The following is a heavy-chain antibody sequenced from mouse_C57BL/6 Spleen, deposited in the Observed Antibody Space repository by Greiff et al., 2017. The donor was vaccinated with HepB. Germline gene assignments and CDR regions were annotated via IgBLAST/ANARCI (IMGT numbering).Heavy chain of an antibody. Sequence: QVQLQQPGAELVKPGASVKMSCKASGYTFTSYWITWVKQRPGQGLEWIGDIYPGSGSTNYNEKFKSKATLTVDTSSSTAYMQLSSLTSEDSAVYYCARTVPSYTSGSVIAYWGQGTLVTVSA. J-gene: IGHJ3*01. CDR1: GYTFTSYW. V-gene: IGHV1-55*01. CDR3: ARTVPSYTSGSVIAY. CDR2: IYPGSGST. D-gene: IGHD1-1*01.